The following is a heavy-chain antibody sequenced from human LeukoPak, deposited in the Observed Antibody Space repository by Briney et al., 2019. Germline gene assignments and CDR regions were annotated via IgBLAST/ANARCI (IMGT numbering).Heavy chain of an antibody. CDR1: GFTFSSYR. Sequence: PGGSLRLSCAASGFTFSSYRMNWVRQAPGKGLEWVSCISSSSSYIYYAESVKGRFTISRDNARNSLYLQMNSLRAEDTAFYYCASGGIYYGAAFDFWGQGTLVTVSS. CDR3: ASGGIYYGAAFDF. V-gene: IGHV3-21*04. D-gene: IGHD1-26*01. J-gene: IGHJ4*02. CDR2: ISSSSSYI.